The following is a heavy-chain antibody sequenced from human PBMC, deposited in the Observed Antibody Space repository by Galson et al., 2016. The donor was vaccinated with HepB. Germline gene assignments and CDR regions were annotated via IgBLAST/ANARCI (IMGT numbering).Heavy chain of an antibody. D-gene: IGHD4-17*01. Sequence: SLRLSCAAPGFTFSNYGMYWVRQAPGKGLEWVAFISYDGSDKYYADSVKGRFTMSRANSKNTVYLQMNRLRVEDTAMYYCAKDSWVTTPWGYFDLWGRGTLVTVSS. V-gene: IGHV3-30*18. CDR2: ISYDGSDK. J-gene: IGHJ2*01. CDR3: AKDSWVTTPWGYFDL. CDR1: GFTFSNYG.